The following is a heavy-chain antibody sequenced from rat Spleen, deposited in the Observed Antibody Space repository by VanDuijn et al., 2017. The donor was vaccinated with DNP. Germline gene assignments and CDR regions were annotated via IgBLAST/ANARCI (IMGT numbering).Heavy chain of an antibody. D-gene: IGHD5-1*01. Sequence: EVQLQESGSGLVKPSQSLSLTCSVTGYSITSSYRWNWIRKFPGNKLEWMGYINSAGSTNYNPSLKSRISITRDTSKNQLFLQVNSVTTEDTATYYCARFPTGSDYWGQGVMVTVSS. CDR3: ARFPTGSDY. V-gene: IGHV3-3*01. CDR2: INSAGST. CDR1: GYSITSSYR. J-gene: IGHJ2*01.